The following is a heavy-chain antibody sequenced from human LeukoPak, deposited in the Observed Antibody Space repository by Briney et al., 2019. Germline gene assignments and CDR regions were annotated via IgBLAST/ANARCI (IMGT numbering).Heavy chain of an antibody. CDR1: GVYFANYA. J-gene: IGHJ4*02. CDR2: TFGGGSPNT. V-gene: IGHV3-23*05. D-gene: IGHD2-15*01. CDR3: TKAPIVSCSGAFCYPFDS. Sequence: PGGALRLSCAASGVYFANYAMSWGRQAPGKGLEWGSATFGGGSPNTYHADSVKGRFTISRDNSKNTLFLQMNSLRPEDTAIYYCTKAPIVSCSGAFCYPFDSWGQGTLVTVSS.